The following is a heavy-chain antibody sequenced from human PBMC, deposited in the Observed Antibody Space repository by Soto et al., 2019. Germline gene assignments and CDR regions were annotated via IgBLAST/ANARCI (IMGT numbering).Heavy chain of an antibody. CDR2: INPNSGET. D-gene: IGHD4-17*01. J-gene: IGHJ4*02. Sequence: ASVKVSCKISGYTFNDYEINWVRHATGQGLEWIGWINPNSGETGYAQKFQGRVTITRDTSASTAYMELSSLRSEDTAVYYCARLPTVTTPLDYWGQGTLVTVSS. V-gene: IGHV1-8*03. CDR3: ARLPTVTTPLDY. CDR1: GYTFNDYE.